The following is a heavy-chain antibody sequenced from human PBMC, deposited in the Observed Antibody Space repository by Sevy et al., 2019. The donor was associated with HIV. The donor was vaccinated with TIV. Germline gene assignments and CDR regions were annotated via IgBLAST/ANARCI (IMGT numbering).Heavy chain of an antibody. CDR3: ARDDGNYYFHY. D-gene: IGHD1-7*01. V-gene: IGHV3-7*01. Sequence: GGSLRLSCAASGFTFSKYWMGWVRQAPGKGLEWVANIKQDAGQKYHVDSVKGRFTISVDNAKNSLYLQMNSLRAEDTAVYFCARDDGNYYFHYWGQGTLVTVSS. CDR2: IKQDAGQK. CDR1: GFTFSKYW. J-gene: IGHJ4*02.